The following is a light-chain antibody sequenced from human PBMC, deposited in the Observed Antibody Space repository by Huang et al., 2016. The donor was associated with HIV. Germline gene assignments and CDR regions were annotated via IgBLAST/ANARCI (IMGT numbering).Light chain of an antibody. J-gene: IGKJ3*01. V-gene: IGKV4-1*01. CDR3: QQYYTTPRT. CDR1: QSVLYNSNNRNY. Sequence: DIVMTQSPDSLAVSLGERATINCKSSQSVLYNSNNRNYLAWYQQKPVQSPKLFIFWASTRNFGVPDRFSGSGSGTDFTLTISSLQAEDVAVYYCQQYYTTPRTFGPGTKVDLK. CDR2: WAS.